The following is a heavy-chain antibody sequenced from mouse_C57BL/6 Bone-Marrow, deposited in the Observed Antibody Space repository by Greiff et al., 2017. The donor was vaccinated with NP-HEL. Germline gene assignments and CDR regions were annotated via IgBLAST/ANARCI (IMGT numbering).Heavy chain of an antibody. J-gene: IGHJ3*01. Sequence: EVKLVESGGGLVKPGGSLKLSCAASGFTFSSYAMSWVRQTPEKRLEWVATISDGGSYTYYPDNVKGRFTISRDNAKNNRYLQMSHLKSEDTAMYYCARDSTALAWFAYWGQGTLVTVSA. CDR2: ISDGGSYT. D-gene: IGHD3-1*01. CDR1: GFTFSSYA. V-gene: IGHV5-4*01. CDR3: ARDSTALAWFAY.